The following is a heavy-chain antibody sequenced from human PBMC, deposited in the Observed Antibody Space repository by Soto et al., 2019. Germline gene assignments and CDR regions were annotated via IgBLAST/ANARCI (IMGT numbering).Heavy chain of an antibody. CDR2: INAGNGNT. D-gene: IGHD3-9*01. CDR3: ATDGRNYDILTGYYRRVGLMDV. V-gene: IGHV1-3*01. CDR1: GYTFTSYA. J-gene: IGHJ6*02. Sequence: ASVKVSCKASGYTFTSYAMHWVRQAPGQRLEWMGWINAGNGNTKYAQKFQGRVTMTEDTSTDTAYMELSSLRSEDTAVYYCATDGRNYDILTGYYRRVGLMDVWGQGTTVTVSS.